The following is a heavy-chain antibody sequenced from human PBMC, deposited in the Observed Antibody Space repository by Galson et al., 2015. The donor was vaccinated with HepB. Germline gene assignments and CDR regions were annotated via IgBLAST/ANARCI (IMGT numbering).Heavy chain of an antibody. Sequence: QSGAEVKKPGESLTISCKDRGDAFVSSWIGWVRQMPGKGLEWMGIIYAGDSDARYSPSFHGQVTFSADKSITTVYLQWSSLKAADTAMYYGARQGKQNLAFVRWGQGTLGSVAS. J-gene: IGHJ4*02. V-gene: IGHV5-51*01. CDR3: ARQGKQNLAFVR. CDR2: IYAGDSDA. CDR1: GDAFVSSW. D-gene: IGHD1-14*01.